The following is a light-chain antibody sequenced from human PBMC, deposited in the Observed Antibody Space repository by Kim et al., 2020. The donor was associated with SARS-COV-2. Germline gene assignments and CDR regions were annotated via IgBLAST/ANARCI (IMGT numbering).Light chain of an antibody. CDR2: YAS. Sequence: SVGENRIITGQASRDIRKMLNWYHHKTAEAPALLLTYASSLMKGVASRFSRSAAGTPDTSTTSNLQPEEIATYYCQQYNNIPAITFGQGTRLEIK. V-gene: IGKV1-33*01. CDR1: RDIRKM. J-gene: IGKJ5*01. CDR3: QQYNNIPAIT.